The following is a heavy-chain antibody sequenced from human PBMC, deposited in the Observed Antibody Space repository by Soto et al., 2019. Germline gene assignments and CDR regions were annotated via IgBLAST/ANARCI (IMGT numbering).Heavy chain of an antibody. CDR1: GDSVTSVSDY. CDR3: ARGVGFGYYYYHMDL. J-gene: IGHJ6*02. Sequence: QVQLQESGPGLVKPSETLSLTCTVSGDSVTSVSDYWIWIRQPPGKGLEWIRYIYYSGSADYNPSLGSRVTISIDTSKNQFSLKLTSVTAADTAVYYCARGVGFGYYYYHMDLWGQGTTVTVSS. V-gene: IGHV4-61*01. CDR2: IYYSGSA. D-gene: IGHD3-10*01.